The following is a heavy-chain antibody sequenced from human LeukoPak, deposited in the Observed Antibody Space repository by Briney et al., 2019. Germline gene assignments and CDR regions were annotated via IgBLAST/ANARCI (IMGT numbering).Heavy chain of an antibody. J-gene: IGHJ4*02. CDR3: ARGFDIVVVPADNWAFDY. CDR1: GYTFTSYA. D-gene: IGHD2-2*01. V-gene: IGHV1-69*13. Sequence: SVKVSCKASGYTFTSYAISWVRQAPGQGLEWMGGIIPIFGTANYAQKFQGRVTITADESTSTAYMELSSLRSEDTAVYYCARGFDIVVVPADNWAFDYWGQGTLVTVSS. CDR2: IIPIFGTA.